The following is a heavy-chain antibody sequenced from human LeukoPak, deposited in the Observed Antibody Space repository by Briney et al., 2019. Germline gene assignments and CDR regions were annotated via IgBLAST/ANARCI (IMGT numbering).Heavy chain of an antibody. V-gene: IGHV1-46*01. CDR2: INPSGSST. D-gene: IGHD1-1*01. Sequence: ASVKVSCKASGYIFTNHYMHWVRQAPGQGLEWMGLINPSGSSTLYAEKFRGRIIMTRDMSTATDYMELSSLRSEDTAVYYCARVSWFPGTSYYYMDVWGKGTTVTVSS. J-gene: IGHJ6*03. CDR1: GYIFTNHY. CDR3: ARVSWFPGTSYYYMDV.